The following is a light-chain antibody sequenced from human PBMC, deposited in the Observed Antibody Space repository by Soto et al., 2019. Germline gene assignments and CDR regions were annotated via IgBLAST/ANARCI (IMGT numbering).Light chain of an antibody. CDR3: SSFTSSSSYV. V-gene: IGLV2-14*01. Sequence: QSVLTQPASVSGSPGQSITISCTGTSSDVGGYNYVSWYQQHPGKAPKLMIYEVGNRPSGVSNRFSDSKSGNTASLTISGLQAEDEADYYCSSFTSSSSYVFGTGTKLTV. J-gene: IGLJ1*01. CDR1: SSDVGGYNY. CDR2: EVG.